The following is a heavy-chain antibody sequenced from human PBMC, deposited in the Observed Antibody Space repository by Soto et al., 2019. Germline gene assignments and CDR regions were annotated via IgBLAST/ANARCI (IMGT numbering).Heavy chain of an antibody. CDR3: AREYCTGGTCYSFFDY. V-gene: IGHV1-3*01. Sequence: ASVKVSCKASGYTFTTYAMHWVRQAPGQRLEWMAWINVGNGNIKYSQKFQARVTITRDTSASTAYMELSSLRSEDTAVYYCAREYCTGGTCYSFFDYWGQGTLVTV. J-gene: IGHJ4*02. CDR1: GYTFTTYA. D-gene: IGHD2-15*01. CDR2: INVGNGNI.